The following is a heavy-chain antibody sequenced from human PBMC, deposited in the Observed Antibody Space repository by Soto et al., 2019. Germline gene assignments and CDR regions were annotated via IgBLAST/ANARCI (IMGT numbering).Heavy chain of an antibody. CDR1: GFTFSSYG. Sequence: ESGGGVVQPGRSLRLSCAASGFTFSSYGMHWVRQAPGKGLEWVAVISYDGSNKYYADSVKGRFTISRDNSKNTLFLQMNSLRAEDTAVYYCAKDYPQNYDSWCQGTLVTVSS. V-gene: IGHV3-30*18. CDR2: ISYDGSNK. J-gene: IGHJ4*02. CDR3: AKDYPQNYDS.